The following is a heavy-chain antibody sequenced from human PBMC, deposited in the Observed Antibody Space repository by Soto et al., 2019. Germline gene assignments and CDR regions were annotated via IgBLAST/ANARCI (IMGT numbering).Heavy chain of an antibody. CDR3: ARDSSDSSGYLDYFDY. V-gene: IGHV4-59*01. Sequence: TSETLSLTCTVSNDSISTYYWTWIRQPPGKGLEWIGFIYYSGSTNYNPSLQSRVTISVDTSKNQFSLKMNSVTAADTAVYYCARDSSDSSGYLDYFDYWGQGTLVTVSS. CDR2: IYYSGST. D-gene: IGHD3-22*01. CDR1: NDSISTYY. J-gene: IGHJ4*02.